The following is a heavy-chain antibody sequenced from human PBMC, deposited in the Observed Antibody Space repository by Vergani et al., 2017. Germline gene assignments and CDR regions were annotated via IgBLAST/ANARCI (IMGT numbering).Heavy chain of an antibody. Sequence: EVQLVESGGGLVQPGGSLRVSCAASGFTFSSYSMNWVRQAPGKGLEWVSYISSSSSTIYYADSVKGRFTISRDNAKKSLYLQMNSLRAEDTAVYYCARVNNWKNATTNWEYYYYGMDVWGQGP. CDR1: GFTFSSYS. D-gene: IGHD1-1*01. J-gene: IGHJ6*02. CDR3: ARVNNWKNATTNWEYYYYGMDV. CDR2: ISSSSSTI. V-gene: IGHV3-48*01.